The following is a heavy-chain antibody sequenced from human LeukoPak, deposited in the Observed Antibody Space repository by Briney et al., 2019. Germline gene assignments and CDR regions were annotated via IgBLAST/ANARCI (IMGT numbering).Heavy chain of an antibody. V-gene: IGHV4-59*01. Sequence: SETLSLTCTVSGVSISSYYWSWIRQPPGKGLEWIGYIYYSGSTNYNPSLKSRVTISVDTSKNQFSLKLSSVTAADTAVYYCARDLRWLQSRGYFDYWGQGTLVTVSS. CDR3: ARDLRWLQSRGYFDY. D-gene: IGHD5-24*01. CDR1: GVSISSYY. CDR2: IYYSGST. J-gene: IGHJ4*02.